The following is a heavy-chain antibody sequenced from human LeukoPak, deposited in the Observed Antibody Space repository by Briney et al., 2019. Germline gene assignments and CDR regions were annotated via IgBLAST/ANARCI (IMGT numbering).Heavy chain of an antibody. CDR1: GGSFSGYY. J-gene: IGHJ4*02. Sequence: ASETLSLTCAVYGGSFSGYYWSWIRQPPGKGLEWIGEINHSGSTNYNPSLKSRVTISVDTSKNQFSLKLSSVTAADTAVYYCARVGSYYYGSGSHRGAFGYWGQGTLVTVSS. D-gene: IGHD3-10*01. CDR2: INHSGST. CDR3: ARVGSYYYGSGSHRGAFGY. V-gene: IGHV4-34*01.